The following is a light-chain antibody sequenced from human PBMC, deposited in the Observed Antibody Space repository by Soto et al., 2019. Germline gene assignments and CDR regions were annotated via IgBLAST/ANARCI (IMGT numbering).Light chain of an antibody. CDR1: QSVSSNH. CDR3: QQYGSSPWT. CDR2: GAS. V-gene: IGKV3-20*01. J-gene: IGKJ1*01. Sequence: EIVMTQSPATLSVSPGGRATLYCRASQSVSSNHLAWYQQKPGQAPRLLIYGASSRATGIPDRFSGSGSGTDFTLTISRLEPEDFAVYYCQQYGSSPWTFGQGTKVDIK.